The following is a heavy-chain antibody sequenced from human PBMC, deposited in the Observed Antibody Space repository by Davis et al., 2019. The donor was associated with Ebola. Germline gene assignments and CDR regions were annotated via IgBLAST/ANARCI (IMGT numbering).Heavy chain of an antibody. J-gene: IGHJ6*02. CDR2: INSDGSST. V-gene: IGHV3-74*01. D-gene: IGHD3-22*01. Sequence: PGGSLRLSCAVSGFTFSSYWMHWVRQAPGKGLVWVSRINSDGSSTNYADFVKGRFTISRDNAKNTLYLQMNSLRAEDTAVYYCARDFEPYYYDSSGYYGMDVWGQGTTVTVSS. CDR3: ARDFEPYYYDSSGYYGMDV. CDR1: GFTFSSYW.